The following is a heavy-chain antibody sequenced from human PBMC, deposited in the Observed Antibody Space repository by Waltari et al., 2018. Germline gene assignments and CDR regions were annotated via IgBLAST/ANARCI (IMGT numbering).Heavy chain of an antibody. CDR1: GYTFTGYY. CDR3: ARDGMRIPSDY. V-gene: IGHV1-2*06. D-gene: IGHD2-15*01. Sequence: QVQLVQSGAEVKKPGASVTVSCKASGYTFTGYYMHWVRQSPGQGLEWMGRSNPNSGGTNDGQKCQGRVTMTRDTAIRTAYMERSRLRSDDTAVYYCARDGMRIPSDYWGQGTLVTVSS. CDR2: SNPNSGGT. J-gene: IGHJ4*02.